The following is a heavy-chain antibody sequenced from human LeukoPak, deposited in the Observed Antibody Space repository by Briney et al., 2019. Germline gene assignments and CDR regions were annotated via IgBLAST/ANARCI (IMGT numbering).Heavy chain of an antibody. CDR1: GFSFSNYA. D-gene: IGHD2-15*01. V-gene: IGHV3-23*01. J-gene: IGHJ3*01. CDR3: AKDKSCSDGTCLDAFDV. CDR2: ISGPGGTT. Sequence: PGGSLRLSCATSGFSFSNYAMSWVRRAPGKGLEWVSTISGPGGTTFYAESVKGRFLISRDKSKNTLYLQMSSLRADDTALYYCAKDKSCSDGTCLDAFDVWGQGTMVTVSS.